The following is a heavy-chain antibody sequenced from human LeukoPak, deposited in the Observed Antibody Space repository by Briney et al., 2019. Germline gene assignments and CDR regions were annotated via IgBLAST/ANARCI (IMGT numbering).Heavy chain of an antibody. CDR1: GFTFSNVW. CDR2: IRRKTDGETT. Sequence: TGGSLRLSCAASGFTFSNVWMSWVRQVPGKGLEWDGRIRRKTDGETTDHAAPVKGRFTISRDDSKNTLYLQMNSLRAEDTAVYYCARDDPYYYDSFLHYWGQGTLVTVSS. J-gene: IGHJ4*02. V-gene: IGHV3-15*01. D-gene: IGHD3-22*01. CDR3: ARDDPYYYDSFLHY.